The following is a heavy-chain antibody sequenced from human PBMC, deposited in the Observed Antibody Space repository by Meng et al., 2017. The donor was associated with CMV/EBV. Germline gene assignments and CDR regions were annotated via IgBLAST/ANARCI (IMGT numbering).Heavy chain of an antibody. V-gene: IGHV3-30*02. CDR2: IRYDGSNK. D-gene: IGHD6-6*01. J-gene: IGHJ6*02. Sequence: GGSLRLSCAASGFTFSSYGMHWVRQAPGKGLEWVAFIRYDGSNKYYADSVKGRFTISRDNSKNTLYLQMNSLRAEDTAVYYCATWPYSSSYYYYGMDVWGQGTLVTVSS. CDR1: GFTFSSYG. CDR3: ATWPYSSSYYYYGMDV.